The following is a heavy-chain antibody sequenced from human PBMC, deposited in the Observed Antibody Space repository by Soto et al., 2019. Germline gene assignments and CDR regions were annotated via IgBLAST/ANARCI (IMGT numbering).Heavy chain of an antibody. D-gene: IGHD2-8*02. CDR3: AKATATGGGAFDI. CDR2: ILVGGST. V-gene: IGHV3-23*01. J-gene: IGHJ3*02. CDR1: GFTCSSYD. Sequence: GGSLRLSCAASGFTCSSYDMSWVRQAPGKGLEWVSTILVGGSTHYPDSVKGRFTISRDNSKNTVFLQMNSLTAGDTAVYYCAKATATGGGAFDICGRGTIVPVSS.